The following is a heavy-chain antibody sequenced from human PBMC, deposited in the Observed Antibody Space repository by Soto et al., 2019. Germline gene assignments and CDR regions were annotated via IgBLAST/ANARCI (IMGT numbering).Heavy chain of an antibody. Sequence: SETLSLTCTVSGGSISSYYWSWIRQPPGKGLEWIGYIYYSGSTNYNPSLKSRVTISVDTSKNQFSLKLSSVTAADTAVYYCAGDDYYYYGMDVWGQGTTVTVSS. V-gene: IGHV4-59*01. J-gene: IGHJ6*02. CDR2: IYYSGST. CDR1: GGSISSYY. CDR3: AGDDYYYYGMDV.